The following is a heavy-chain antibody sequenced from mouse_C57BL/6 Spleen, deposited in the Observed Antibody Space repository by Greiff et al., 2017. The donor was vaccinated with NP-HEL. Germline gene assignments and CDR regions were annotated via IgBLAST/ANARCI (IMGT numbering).Heavy chain of an antibody. CDR1: GFTFSDYG. D-gene: IGHD2-12*01. CDR3: AGVYYSPYYYAMDY. J-gene: IGHJ4*01. CDR2: ISSGSSTI. V-gene: IGHV5-17*01. Sequence: EVKLVESGGGLVKPGGSLKLSCAASGFTFSDYGMHWVRQAPEKGLEWVAYISSGSSTIYYADTVKGRFTISGDNAKNTLFLQMTSLRSEDTAMYYCAGVYYSPYYYAMDYWGQGTSVTVSS.